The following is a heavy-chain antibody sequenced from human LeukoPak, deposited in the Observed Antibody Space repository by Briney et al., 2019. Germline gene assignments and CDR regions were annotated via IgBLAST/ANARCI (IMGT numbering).Heavy chain of an antibody. J-gene: IGHJ3*02. D-gene: IGHD2-2*02. CDR3: ARTYQLLYDDAFDI. V-gene: IGHV3-21*01. Sequence: GGSLRLSCAASGFTFSSYTMNWVRQAPGKGLEWISSISPTGNSVYYADSLKGRSTISRDAAKNSLYLQMSSLRADDTAMYYCARTYQLLYDDAFDIWGQGTMVTVSS. CDR2: ISPTGNSV. CDR1: GFTFSSYT.